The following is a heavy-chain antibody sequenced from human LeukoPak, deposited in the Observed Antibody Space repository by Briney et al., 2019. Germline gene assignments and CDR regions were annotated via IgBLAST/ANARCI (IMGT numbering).Heavy chain of an antibody. CDR2: ISSSSSYI. Sequence: GGSLRLSCAASGFTFSSYSMNWVRQAPGKGLEWVSSISSSSSYIYYADSVKGRFTISRDNAKNSLYLQMNGLRAEDTAVYYCARGPSTLAYCGGDCYRWFDPWGQGTLVTVSS. CDR1: GFTFSSYS. V-gene: IGHV3-21*01. CDR3: ARGPSTLAYCGGDCYRWFDP. D-gene: IGHD2-21*01. J-gene: IGHJ5*02.